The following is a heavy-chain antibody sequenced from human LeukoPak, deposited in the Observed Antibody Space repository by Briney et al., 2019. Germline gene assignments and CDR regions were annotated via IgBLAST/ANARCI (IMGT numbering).Heavy chain of an antibody. J-gene: IGHJ6*02. V-gene: IGHV3-30*03. Sequence: GGSLRLSCAASGFSFSNFGMHWARQAPGKGLERVAVISFDGRTKFFADSVKGRFTISRDNSKNTLFLQMNSVGAEDTAVYYCARDRRQNYYYYYGMDVWGQGTTVTVSS. CDR3: ARDRRQNYYYYYGMDV. CDR1: GFSFSNFG. CDR2: ISFDGRTK.